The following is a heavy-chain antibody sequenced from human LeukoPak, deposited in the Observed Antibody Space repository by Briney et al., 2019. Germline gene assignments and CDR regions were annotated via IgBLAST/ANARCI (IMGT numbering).Heavy chain of an antibody. D-gene: IGHD2-2*02. Sequence: GSSVKVSCKASGGTFSSYAISWVGQAPGQGLEWMGGIIPIFGTANYAQKFQGRVKIITDESTSTAYMELTSLRSEDTAVYYCARDRGHCSSTSCYTEYSSSSDYYYMDVWGKGTTVTVSS. V-gene: IGHV1-69*05. J-gene: IGHJ6*03. CDR1: GGTFSSYA. CDR2: IIPIFGTA. CDR3: ARDRGHCSSTSCYTEYSSSSDYYYMDV.